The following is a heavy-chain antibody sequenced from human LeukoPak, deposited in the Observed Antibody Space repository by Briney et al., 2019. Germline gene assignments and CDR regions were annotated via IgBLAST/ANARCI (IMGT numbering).Heavy chain of an antibody. V-gene: IGHV1-69*05. Sequence: GASVKVSCKASGYTFTGYYMHWVRQAPGQGLEWMGGIIPIFGTPNYAQKFQGRVTITTDESTSTAYMELSSLRSEDTAVYYCARIMVDDYGDNGLSWGQGTLVTVSS. CDR3: ARIMVDDYGDNGLS. CDR1: GYTFTGYY. CDR2: IIPIFGTP. J-gene: IGHJ5*02. D-gene: IGHD4-17*01.